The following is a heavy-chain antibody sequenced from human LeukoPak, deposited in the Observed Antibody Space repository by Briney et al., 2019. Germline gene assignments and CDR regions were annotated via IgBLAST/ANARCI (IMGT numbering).Heavy chain of an antibody. D-gene: IGHD3-3*01. V-gene: IGHV1-18*01. CDR2: ISAYNANT. J-gene: IGHJ4*02. CDR1: GYSFSNYC. Sequence: SVNVSCKPCGYSFSNYCITWVRQAPGDWLEWIGWISAYNANTNYAQTLQGRVTMATDTPTSAAYMKLRSLRSDDPAVYYWAVTGGLYDFSSGYYLLDYWGQGTLVTVSS. CDR3: AVTGGLYDFSSGYYLLDY.